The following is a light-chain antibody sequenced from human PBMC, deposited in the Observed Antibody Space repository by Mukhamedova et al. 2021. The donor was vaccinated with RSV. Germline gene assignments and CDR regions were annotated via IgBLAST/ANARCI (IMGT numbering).Light chain of an antibody. CDR1: KLGDKY. V-gene: IGLV3-1*01. CDR3: QTWDNNSEV. J-gene: IGLJ3*02. Sequence: SITCSGDKLGDKYVCWYQQKPGQSPVVVIYQDTKRPSGIPERFSSSNSGNAATLTISGTQALDEADYYCQTWDNNSEVFGGGTKL. CDR2: QDT.